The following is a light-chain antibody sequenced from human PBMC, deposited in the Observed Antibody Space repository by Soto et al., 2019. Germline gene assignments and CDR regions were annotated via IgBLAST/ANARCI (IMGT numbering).Light chain of an antibody. CDR1: QGISNY. V-gene: IGKV1-27*01. Sequence: DIQMTQSPSSLSTSVGDRVTITCRASQGISNYLAWYQQKPGKVPKLLIYAASTLQSGVPARFSGSGSGTDFTLTISSLQPEDVATYYCQKYNSAGYTFGQGTKLEIK. CDR2: AAS. CDR3: QKYNSAGYT. J-gene: IGKJ2*01.